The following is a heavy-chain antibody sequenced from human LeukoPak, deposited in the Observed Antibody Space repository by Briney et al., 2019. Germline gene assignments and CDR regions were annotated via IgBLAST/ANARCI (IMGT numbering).Heavy chain of an antibody. Sequence: GGSLRLSCAASGFTFNSYSMTWVRQAPGKGLEWVSSISSSSTYIYYADSMKGRFTISRDNANNSLYLQMNSLRAEDTALYFCARMRYYWNCEGHYDYMDVWGKGTTVTVSS. D-gene: IGHD1-7*01. J-gene: IGHJ6*03. V-gene: IGHV3-21*01. CDR2: ISSSSTYI. CDR1: GFTFNSYS. CDR3: ARMRYYWNCEGHYDYMDV.